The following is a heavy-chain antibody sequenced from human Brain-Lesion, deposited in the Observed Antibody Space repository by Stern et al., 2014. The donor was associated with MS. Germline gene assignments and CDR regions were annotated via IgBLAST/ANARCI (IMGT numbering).Heavy chain of an antibody. D-gene: IGHD3-10*01. CDR3: ARGERWFDS. V-gene: IGHV3-74*02. CDR2: VNNDGRRT. CDR1: GFTFRNYW. Sequence: VQLVQSGGGLVQPGGSLRLSCAASGFTFRNYWVHWVRHAPGKGLVRVSRVNNDGRRTSYADSVKGRFTMSRDNAKNTLYLQMNSLRVEDTAIYYCARGERWFDSWGQGTLVTVSS. J-gene: IGHJ5*01.